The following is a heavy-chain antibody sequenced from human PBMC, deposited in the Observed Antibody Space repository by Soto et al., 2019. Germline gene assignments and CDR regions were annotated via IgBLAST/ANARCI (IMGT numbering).Heavy chain of an antibody. J-gene: IGHJ6*02. D-gene: IGHD2-2*01. CDR1: GGTFGSYA. CDR3: ARSQGSSTSLEIYYYYYYGMDV. Sequence: QVQLVQSGAEVKKPGSSVKVSCKASGGTFGSYAISWVRQAPGQGLEWMGGIIPITVTANYAQKFQGRVTITADESTSTASMQLSSLRSEDTAVYYCARSQGSSTSLEIYYYYYYGMDVWGQGTTVTVSS. CDR2: IIPITVTA. V-gene: IGHV1-69*01.